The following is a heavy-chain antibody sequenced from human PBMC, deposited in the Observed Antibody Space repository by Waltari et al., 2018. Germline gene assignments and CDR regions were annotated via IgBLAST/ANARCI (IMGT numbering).Heavy chain of an antibody. CDR2: IYYSGST. D-gene: IGHD1-26*01. CDR1: GGSVSRGSYS. CDR3: ARISGSQGFDY. J-gene: IGHJ4*02. V-gene: IGHV4-61*01. Sequence: QVQLQESGPGLVKPSATLSLTCTVSGGSVSRGSYSWSWIRQPPGKGLEWIGYIYYSGSTNYNPSLKSRVTISVDTSKNQFSLKLSSVTAADTAVYYCARISGSQGFDYWGQGTLVTVSS.